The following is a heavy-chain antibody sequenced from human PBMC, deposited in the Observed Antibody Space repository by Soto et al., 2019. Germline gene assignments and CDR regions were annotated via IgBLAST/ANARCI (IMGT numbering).Heavy chain of an antibody. J-gene: IGHJ6*02. CDR3: ARGGEVYYDILTGYSHYYYNDMDA. Sequence: ASVKVSCKASGYTFTSYYMHWVRQAPGQGLEWMGIINPSGGSTSYAQKFQGRVTMTRDTSTSTVYMELSSLRSEDTAVYYCARGGEVYYDILTGYSHYYYNDMDAWRQGPTITVSS. CDR1: GYTFTSYY. D-gene: IGHD3-9*01. CDR2: INPSGGST. V-gene: IGHV1-46*01.